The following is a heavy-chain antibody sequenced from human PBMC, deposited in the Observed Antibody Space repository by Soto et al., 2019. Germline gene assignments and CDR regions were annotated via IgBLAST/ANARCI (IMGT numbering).Heavy chain of an antibody. Sequence: RRLSCSASGFTFNNYIMHWVRQAPGKGLDWVAAISSDGSSTYYADSLKGRFTISRSNSMSSMYLQMDSLRPEETDVYYCTNACHGPPGRLCYHAFDVWGQGTTVTVSS. J-gene: IGHJ6*02. CDR3: TNACHGPPGRLCYHAFDV. V-gene: IGHV3-30*04. D-gene: IGHD2-21*01. CDR2: ISSDGSST. CDR1: GFTFNNYI.